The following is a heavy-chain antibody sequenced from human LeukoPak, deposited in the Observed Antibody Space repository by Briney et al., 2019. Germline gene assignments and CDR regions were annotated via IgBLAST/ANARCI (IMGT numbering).Heavy chain of an antibody. CDR2: INPNSGGT. CDR1: GYTFTGYY. V-gene: IGHV1-2*02. Sequence: GASVKVSCKASGYTFTGYYMHWVRQAPGQGLEWMGWINPNSGGTNYAQKFQGRVTMTRDTSISTAYMELSRLRSDDTAVYYCARDSIAAAGTDPFYYYYYGMDAWGQGTTATVSS. CDR3: ARDSIAAAGTDPFYYYYYGMDA. J-gene: IGHJ6*02. D-gene: IGHD6-13*01.